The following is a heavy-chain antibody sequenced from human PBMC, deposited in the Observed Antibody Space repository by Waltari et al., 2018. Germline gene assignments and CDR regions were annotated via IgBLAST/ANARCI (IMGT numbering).Heavy chain of an antibody. CDR1: GFNFSDYG. CDR2: VSFDETTK. D-gene: IGHD1-20*01. Sequence: QVQLLESGGGVVQPGGSLRLSCAASGFNFSDYGMHWVRQAPGKGLEWLEVVSFDETTKYYADSVKVRFTIARDNSRNTVFLDMNSLRPEDTATYYCASVTGTGYWGQGTLVTVSS. V-gene: IGHV3-30*03. J-gene: IGHJ4*02. CDR3: ASVTGTGY.